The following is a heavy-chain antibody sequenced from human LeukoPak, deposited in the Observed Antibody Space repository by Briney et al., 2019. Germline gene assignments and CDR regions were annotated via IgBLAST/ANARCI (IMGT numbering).Heavy chain of an antibody. CDR3: ARARAFDI. Sequence: SETLSLTCTVSGASISSYFWSWIRQPPGKGLEWIGYIHYSGSTNYNPSLKSRVTISLDTSKNQLSLKLSSVTAADTAVYYCARARAFDIWGQGTMVTVSS. CDR2: IHYSGST. J-gene: IGHJ3*02. V-gene: IGHV4-59*01. CDR1: GASISSYF.